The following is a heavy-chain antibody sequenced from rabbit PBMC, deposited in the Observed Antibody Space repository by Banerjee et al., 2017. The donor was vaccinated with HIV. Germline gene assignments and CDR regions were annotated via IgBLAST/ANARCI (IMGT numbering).Heavy chain of an antibody. CDR2: IGAGSSGTT. CDR1: GFSFSNKYV. D-gene: IGHD8-1*01. Sequence: QEQLVESGGGLVQPEGSLTLTCKASGFSFSNKYVMCWVRQAPGKGLEWIGCIGAGSSGTTYYASWAKGRFTISKTSSTTVTLQMTSLTAADTATYFCARDLGGSSDLWGQGTLVTVS. J-gene: IGHJ3*01. V-gene: IGHV1S45*01. CDR3: ARDLGGSSDL.